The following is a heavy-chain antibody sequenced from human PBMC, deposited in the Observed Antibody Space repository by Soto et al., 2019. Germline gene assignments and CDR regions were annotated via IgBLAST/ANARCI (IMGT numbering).Heavy chain of an antibody. CDR3: AHRTTTVTWWFDP. Sequence: QITLKESGPTLVKPTQTLTLTCTFSGFSLTTSGVGVGWIRQPPGKALEWLALIYWDDDKRYSPSLKSRPTVTPDXXKNQGVLTMTNMDPADTATYFCAHRTTTVTWWFDPWGQGTLVTVSS. V-gene: IGHV2-5*02. J-gene: IGHJ5*02. CDR2: IYWDDDK. CDR1: GFSLTTSGVG. D-gene: IGHD4-17*01.